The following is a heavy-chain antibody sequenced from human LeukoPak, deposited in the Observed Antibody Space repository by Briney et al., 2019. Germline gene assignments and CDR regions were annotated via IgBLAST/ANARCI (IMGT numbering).Heavy chain of an antibody. V-gene: IGHV3-30-3*01. CDR1: GFTFSPYA. CDR3: ARDLRKLRHFDY. D-gene: IGHD3-3*01. J-gene: IGHJ4*02. CDR2: MSADGNNI. Sequence: GRSLRLSCAASGFTFSPYAMHWVRQPPGKGLEWVAVMSADGNNIYYADSVKGRFTISRDNSKNTLYLQMNSLRTEDAALYYCARDLRKLRHFDYWGRGTLVTVSS.